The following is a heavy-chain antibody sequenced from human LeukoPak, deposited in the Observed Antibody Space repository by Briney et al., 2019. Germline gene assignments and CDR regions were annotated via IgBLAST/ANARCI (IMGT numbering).Heavy chain of an antibody. D-gene: IGHD6-13*01. V-gene: IGHV3-48*04. CDR3: ARDQQLVPDY. Sequence: PGGSLRLSCAASGFTFSSYSMNWVRQAPGKGLEWVSYISSSSSTIYYADSVKGRFTISRDNAKNTLYLQMNSLRAEDTAVYYCARDQQLVPDYWGQGTLVTVSS. CDR2: ISSSSSTI. J-gene: IGHJ4*02. CDR1: GFTFSSYS.